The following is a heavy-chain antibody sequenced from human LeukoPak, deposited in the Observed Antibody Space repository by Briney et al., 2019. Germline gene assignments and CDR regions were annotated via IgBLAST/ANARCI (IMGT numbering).Heavy chain of an antibody. J-gene: IGHJ4*02. CDR3: ARPGYSTGAFDY. CDR2: IYSGGDT. CDR1: GLTVTSNY. Sequence: GGSLRLSCAASGLTVTSNYMSWIRQAPGKGLEWVSVIYSGGDTYYADSVKGRFTISRDNAKNTLYLQMNSLRAEDTAVYYCARPGYSTGAFDYWGQGTLVTVSS. V-gene: IGHV3-53*01. D-gene: IGHD6-25*01.